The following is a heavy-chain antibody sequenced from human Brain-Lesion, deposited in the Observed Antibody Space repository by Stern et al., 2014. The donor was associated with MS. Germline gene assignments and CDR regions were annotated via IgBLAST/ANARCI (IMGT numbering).Heavy chain of an antibody. CDR1: GGSISSGGYY. CDR2: IFNSGST. CDR3: ARGRVVPGFQYYATDV. J-gene: IGHJ6*02. D-gene: IGHD2-2*01. V-gene: IGHV4-61*02. Sequence: VHLVESGPGLVKPSQTLSLSCTVSGGSISSGGYYWSWIRQPAGKGLEWIGRIFNSGSTSYNPSPKSRGPISIDPSKNQFSRRLNSMTAADTAVYYCARGRVVPGFQYYATDVWGQGTTVIVSS.